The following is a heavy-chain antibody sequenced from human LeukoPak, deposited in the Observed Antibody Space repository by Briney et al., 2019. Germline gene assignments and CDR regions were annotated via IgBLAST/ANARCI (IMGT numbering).Heavy chain of an antibody. D-gene: IGHD3-16*02. CDR1: GFTFSSYG. Sequence: GGSLRLSCAASGFTFSSYGMHWVRQAPGKGLEWVAFIRYDGSNKYYADSVKGRFTISRDNSKNTLYLQMNSLRAEDTAVYYCAKAKVAFGGVIGLGIDYWGQGTLVTVSS. V-gene: IGHV3-30*02. J-gene: IGHJ4*02. CDR3: AKAKVAFGGVIGLGIDY. CDR2: IRYDGSNK.